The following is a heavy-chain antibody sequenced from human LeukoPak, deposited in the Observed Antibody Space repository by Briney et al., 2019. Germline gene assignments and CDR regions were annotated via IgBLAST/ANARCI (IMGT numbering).Heavy chain of an antibody. V-gene: IGHV1-69*13. D-gene: IGHD6-6*01. CDR3: ASAYSSSSPPSY. Sequence: SVKVSCKASGYTLTELSMHWVRQAPGKGLEWMGGIIPIFGTANYAQKFQGRVTITADESTSTAYMELSSLRSEDTAVYYCASAYSSSSPPSYWGQGTLVTVSS. J-gene: IGHJ4*02. CDR1: GYTLTELS. CDR2: IIPIFGTA.